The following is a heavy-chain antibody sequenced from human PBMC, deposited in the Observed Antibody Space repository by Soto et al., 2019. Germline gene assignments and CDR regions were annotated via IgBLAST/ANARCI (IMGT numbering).Heavy chain of an antibody. CDR2: IAAYNGNP. V-gene: IGHV1-18*01. D-gene: IGHD6-25*01. CDR1: GYSFTTYI. J-gene: IGHJ6*02. CDR3: ARIAAESDFAMDV. Sequence: QAQLVQSGAEVKKPGASVKVSCKASGYSFTTYIISWVRQTAGQGLEWMGWIAAYNGNPNYPQNLQGRVTMTIDPSTSTAYMELTSLRSDDTAVYYCARIAAESDFAMDVWCQGTAVTVSS.